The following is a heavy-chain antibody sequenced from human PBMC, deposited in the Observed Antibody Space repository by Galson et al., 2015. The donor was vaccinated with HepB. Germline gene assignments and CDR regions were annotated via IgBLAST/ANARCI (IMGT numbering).Heavy chain of an antibody. J-gene: IGHJ6*02. Sequence: SVKVSCKASGSSFNSFTFSWVRQAPGQGLEWMGAFIPHLDRAKYTQQFQGRVTIPADKYTATVFMDLRSLRSDDTAKYYCARGRVEEVVIIPGAVSHPRISYGLNVCGQGTTVTVSS. V-gene: IGHV1-69*10. CDR1: GSSFNSFT. CDR3: ARGRVEEVVIIPGAVSHPRISYGLNV. D-gene: IGHD2-2*01. CDR2: FIPHLDRA.